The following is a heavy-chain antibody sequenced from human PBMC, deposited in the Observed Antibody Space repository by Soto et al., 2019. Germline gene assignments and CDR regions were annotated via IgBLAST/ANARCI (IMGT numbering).Heavy chain of an antibody. CDR1: GGSISSYY. CDR3: ARRYGASFDY. V-gene: IGHV4-59*01. J-gene: IGHJ4*02. Sequence: QVQLQESGPGLVKPSETLSLTCTVSGGSISSYYWSWIRQPPGKGLEWIGYIYYSGSTNYNPSLXSXVXIXXHTSKNQFSLKLSSVTAADTAVYYCARRYGASFDYWGQGTLVTVSS. CDR2: IYYSGST. D-gene: IGHD4-17*01.